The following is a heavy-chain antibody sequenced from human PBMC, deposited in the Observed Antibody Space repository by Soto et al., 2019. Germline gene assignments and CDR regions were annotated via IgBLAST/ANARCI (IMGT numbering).Heavy chain of an antibody. Sequence: EVQLVESGGALVQPGTSLRLSCAGSGIAFSGHWMYWVRQTPGKGLVWVSRINGDGSITNYADSVKGPFTISRDDAKNKLFLQMYTLRAEDTALYYCLRDSDLTTWGQATLLTVSS. CDR3: LRDSDLTT. CDR1: GIAFSGHW. CDR2: INGDGSIT. V-gene: IGHV3-74*01. D-gene: IGHD3-9*01. J-gene: IGHJ5*02.